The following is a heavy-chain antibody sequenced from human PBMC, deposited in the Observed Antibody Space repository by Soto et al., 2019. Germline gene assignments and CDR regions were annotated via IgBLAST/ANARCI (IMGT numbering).Heavy chain of an antibody. D-gene: IGHD2-15*01. V-gene: IGHV6-1*01. CDR3: ARGGVVVVEDYYYYGMDV. Sequence: SQTLSLTCAISGDGVSSNSAAWNWIRQSPSRGLEWLGRTYYRSKWYNDYAVSVKSRMTINPDTSKNQFSLQLNSVTPEDTAVYYCARGGVVVVEDYYYYGMDVWGQGTTVTVSS. CDR2: TYYRSKWYN. J-gene: IGHJ6*02. CDR1: GDGVSSNSAA.